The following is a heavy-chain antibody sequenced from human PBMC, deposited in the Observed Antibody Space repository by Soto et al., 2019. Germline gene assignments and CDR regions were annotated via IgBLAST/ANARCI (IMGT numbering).Heavy chain of an antibody. CDR1: GVTFSADG. Sequence: LRLSCAATGVTFSADGMNCVRQTPGKGLEWVSAISGSGDSTSYADSVKGRFTISRDNSKNALYLQLNSLRADDTAVYYCAKSPRRGYEPPWDYWGQGTQVTVSS. D-gene: IGHD2-2*01. V-gene: IGHV3-23*01. CDR2: ISGSGDST. CDR3: AKSPRRGYEPPWDY. J-gene: IGHJ4*02.